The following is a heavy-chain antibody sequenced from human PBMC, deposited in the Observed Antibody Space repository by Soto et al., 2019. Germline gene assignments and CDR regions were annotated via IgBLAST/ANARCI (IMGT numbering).Heavy chain of an antibody. CDR3: ARAQWLADDAFDI. Sequence: GGSLRLSCAASGFTFSSYWMHWVRQAPGKGLVWVSRVKGDGSGTTYADSVRGRFTISRDNTKNTLYLQMNSLRPEDTAVYYCARAQWLADDAFDIWGHGTMVTVSS. CDR2: VKGDGSGT. J-gene: IGHJ3*02. V-gene: IGHV3-74*01. CDR1: GFTFSSYW. D-gene: IGHD6-19*01.